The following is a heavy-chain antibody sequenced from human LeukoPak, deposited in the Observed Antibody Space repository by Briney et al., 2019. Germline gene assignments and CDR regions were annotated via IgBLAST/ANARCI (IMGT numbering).Heavy chain of an antibody. V-gene: IGHV3-7*01. CDR1: GFTFSSHW. CDR2: IKQGGSEI. Sequence: GGSLRLSCAASGFTFSSHWMNWVRQAPGKGLEWVANIKQGGSEIYYVDSVKGRFTISRDDAKNSLYLQMNSLRDEDTAVYYCASDRGDYWGQGTLVTVSS. CDR3: ASDRGDY. J-gene: IGHJ4*02.